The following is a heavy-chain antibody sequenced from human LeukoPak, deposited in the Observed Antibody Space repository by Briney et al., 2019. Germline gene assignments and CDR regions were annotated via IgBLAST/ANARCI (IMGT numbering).Heavy chain of an antibody. V-gene: IGHV1-18*01. D-gene: IGHD6-19*01. CDR1: GYMFSNYG. CDR2: ISAHNYNT. CDR3: ARDRGSLAVGDSRTSDY. J-gene: IGHJ4*02. Sequence: ASVKVSCKASGYMFSNYGISWVRQAPGQGLEWMGWISAHNYNTNYAQKFQDRVIMTTDTSTNTAYMELGSLRFDDTAVYYCARDRGSLAVGDSRTSDYWGQGTLVTVSS.